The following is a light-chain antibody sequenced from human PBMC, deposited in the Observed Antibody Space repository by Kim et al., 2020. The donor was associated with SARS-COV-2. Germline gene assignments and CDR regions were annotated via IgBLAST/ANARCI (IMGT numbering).Light chain of an antibody. CDR1: QSVTIN. J-gene: IGKJ2*01. Sequence: SPWERATRSCRASQSVTINLAWYQQKPGQAPRLLIYGATTRATGIPARFSGSGSGTEFTLTISSLQSEDLAVYYCQQYNNWPMYTFGQGTKVDIK. CDR2: GAT. CDR3: QQYNNWPMYT. V-gene: IGKV3-15*01.